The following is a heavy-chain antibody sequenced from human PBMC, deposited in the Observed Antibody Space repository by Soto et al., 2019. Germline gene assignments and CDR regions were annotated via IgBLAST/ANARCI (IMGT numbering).Heavy chain of an antibody. CDR3: ARDENWGSTHY. V-gene: IGHV3-48*01. CDR2: ISSSSSTI. D-gene: IGHD7-27*01. CDR1: GFTFSSYS. J-gene: IGHJ4*02. Sequence: EVQLVESGGGLVQPGGSLRLSCAASGFTFSSYSMNWVRQAPGKGLEWVSYISSSSSTIYYADSVKGRFTISRDNAKNSLDLQMNSLRAEDTAVYYCARDENWGSTHYWGQGTLVTVSS.